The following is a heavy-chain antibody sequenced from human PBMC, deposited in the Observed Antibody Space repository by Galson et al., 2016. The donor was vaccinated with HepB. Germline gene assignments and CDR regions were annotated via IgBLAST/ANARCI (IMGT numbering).Heavy chain of an antibody. CDR3: ARGFGEVLGNWFDH. CDR2: IDHGGNT. Sequence: ETLSLTCAVNGGSFGGYSWTWIRQPPGKGLDWLGEIDHGGNTKYSPSLKSRVTISVDRSKKQFSLKLSAVSAADTAVYYCARGFGEVLGNWFDHWGQGTLVTVSS. V-gene: IGHV4-34*01. J-gene: IGHJ5*02. CDR1: GGSFGGYS. D-gene: IGHD3-10*01.